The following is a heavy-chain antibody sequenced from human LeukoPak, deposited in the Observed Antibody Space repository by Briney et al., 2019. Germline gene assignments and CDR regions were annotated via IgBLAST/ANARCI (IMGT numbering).Heavy chain of an antibody. CDR1: GFTFSSYG. D-gene: IGHD6-19*01. CDR3: AREESIAVAGPYFDY. J-gene: IGHJ4*02. Sequence: GGSLRLSCAASGFTFSSYGMHWVRQAPGKGLEWVAVIWYDGSNKYYADSVKGRFTISRDNSKNTLYLQMNSLRAEDTAVYYCAREESIAVAGPYFDYWGQGTLVTVSS. V-gene: IGHV3-33*01. CDR2: IWYDGSNK.